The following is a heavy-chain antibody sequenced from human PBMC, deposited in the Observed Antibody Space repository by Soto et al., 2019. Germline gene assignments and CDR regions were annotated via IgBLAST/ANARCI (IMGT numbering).Heavy chain of an antibody. CDR1: GYTFTSYD. CDR3: ARGGFLEWLPYYYYGMDV. J-gene: IGHJ6*02. CDR2: MNLNSGNT. Sequence: ASVKVSCKASGYTFTSYDINWVRQATGQGLEWMGWMNLNSGNTGYAQKFQGRVTMTRNTSISTAYMELSSLRSEDTAVYYCARGGFLEWLPYYYYGMDVWGQGTTVTVSS. V-gene: IGHV1-8*01. D-gene: IGHD3-3*01.